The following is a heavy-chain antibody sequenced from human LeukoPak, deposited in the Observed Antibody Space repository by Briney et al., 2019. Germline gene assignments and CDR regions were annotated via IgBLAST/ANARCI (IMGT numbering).Heavy chain of an antibody. V-gene: IGHV3-23*01. CDR2: ISGSGGST. CDR1: GFTFSSYA. J-gene: IGHJ5*02. Sequence: GGSLRLSCAASGFTFSSYAMSWVRQAPGKGLEWVSDISGSGGSTYYADSVKGRFTISRDNSKNTLYLQMNSLRAEDTAVYYCAKSAYGSGSYYLYNWFDPWGQGTLVTVSS. D-gene: IGHD3-10*01. CDR3: AKSAYGSGSYYLYNWFDP.